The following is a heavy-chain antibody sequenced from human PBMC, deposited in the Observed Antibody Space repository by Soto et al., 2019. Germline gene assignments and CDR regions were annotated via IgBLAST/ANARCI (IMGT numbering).Heavy chain of an antibody. D-gene: IGHD3-22*01. J-gene: IGHJ4*02. CDR3: ALCSMAVVPEY. CDR1: GDSISSYY. Sequence: QVQLQESCPGLVKPSETLSLTCAVSGDSISSYYCMWIRQPPGKGLESIGYLYYGRSANYNPSLRCRVSLSVDTSTNQCSLTLSSMSAADTAVYYCALCSMAVVPEYWGQGTLVTVSS. CDR2: LYYGRSA. V-gene: IGHV4-59*01.